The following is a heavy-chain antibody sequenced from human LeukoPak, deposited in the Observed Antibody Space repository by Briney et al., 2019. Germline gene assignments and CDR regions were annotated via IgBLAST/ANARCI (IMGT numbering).Heavy chain of an antibody. CDR1: GYTFTGYC. Sequence: ASVKVSCKASGYTFTGYCMSWVRQAPGQGLEWMGWIRAYNGNTNYAQKFQGRVTMTTDTSTSTAYMELRSLTSDDTAVYYCARDHSTDYWGQGTLVTVSS. V-gene: IGHV1-18*01. J-gene: IGHJ4*02. CDR2: IRAYNGNT. CDR3: ARDHSTDY.